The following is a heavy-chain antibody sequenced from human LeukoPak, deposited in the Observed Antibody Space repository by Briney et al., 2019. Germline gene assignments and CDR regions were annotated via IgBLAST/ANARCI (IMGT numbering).Heavy chain of an antibody. CDR1: GFTFSSYP. CDR3: ARSAGRLIQYYYYMDV. Sequence: PGGTLRLSCATSGFTFSSYPMSWVRQAPGRGLEWVSVISGNSGATYYADSVKGRFTISRDNSKNTLYLQMNSLRSEDTAVYYCARSAGRLIQYYYYMDVWGKGTTVTVSS. D-gene: IGHD6-25*01. V-gene: IGHV3-23*01. CDR2: ISGNSGAT. J-gene: IGHJ6*03.